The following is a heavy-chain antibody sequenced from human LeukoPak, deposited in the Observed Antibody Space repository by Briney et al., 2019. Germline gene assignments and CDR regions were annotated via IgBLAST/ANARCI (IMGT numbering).Heavy chain of an antibody. D-gene: IGHD5-24*01. V-gene: IGHV3-33*06. CDR2: VWYDGSNQ. Sequence: GGSLRLSCAASGFTFSGSGMHWVRQAPGKGLEWVAIVWYDGSNQYYADSVKGRFTVSRDNSKNTVDLQMNSLRAEDTAVYFCAKDRDTPATAQPQRGYFDSWGQGTLVTVSS. CDR1: GFTFSGSG. CDR3: AKDRDTPATAQPQRGYFDS. J-gene: IGHJ4*02.